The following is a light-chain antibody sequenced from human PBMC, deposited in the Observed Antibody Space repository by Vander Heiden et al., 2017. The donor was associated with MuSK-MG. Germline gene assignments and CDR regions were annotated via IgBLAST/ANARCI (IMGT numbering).Light chain of an antibody. Sequence: QSVLTQPASVSGSPGQSITISSSGTRRHIGGYDYVSWYQQSPGKAPKLIIYDVSNRPSGVSDRFSGSKSGNTASLTISGLHVDDEADYYCASYTTTSALYVFGSGTQVTVL. J-gene: IGLJ1*01. CDR2: DVS. V-gene: IGLV2-14*01. CDR3: ASYTTTSALYV. CDR1: RRHIGGYDY.